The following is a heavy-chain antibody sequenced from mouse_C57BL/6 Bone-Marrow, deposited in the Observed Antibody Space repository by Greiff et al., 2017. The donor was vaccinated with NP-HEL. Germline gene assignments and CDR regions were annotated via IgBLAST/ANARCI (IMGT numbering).Heavy chain of an antibody. CDR3: VGFDY. V-gene: IGHV3-6*01. D-gene: IGHD4-1*01. CDR2: ISYDGSN. Sequence: DVKLQESGPGLVKPSQSLSLTCSVTGYSITSGYYWNWIRQFPGNKLEWMGYISYDGSNNYNPSLKNRISITRDTSKNQFFLKLNSVTTEDTATYYCVGFDYWGQGTTLTVSS. CDR1: GYSITSGYY. J-gene: IGHJ2*01.